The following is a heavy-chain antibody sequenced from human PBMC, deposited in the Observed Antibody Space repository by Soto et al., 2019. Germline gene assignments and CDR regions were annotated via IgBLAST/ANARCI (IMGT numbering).Heavy chain of an antibody. V-gene: IGHV1-69*08. Sequence: QVQLVQSGPEVKTSGSSVTVSCKLSGGTFTTDTSSWLRRAHGQGLEWMGRIIPILGTGNYAQKFQGRVMITGDKSTNTAYMELSRLTSEDTAVYYCAREEVSYNMGIFPFYYLDVWGNGTTVTVSS. CDR2: IIPILGTG. CDR3: AREEVSYNMGIFPFYYLDV. CDR1: GGTFTTDT. D-gene: IGHD2-15*01. J-gene: IGHJ6*03.